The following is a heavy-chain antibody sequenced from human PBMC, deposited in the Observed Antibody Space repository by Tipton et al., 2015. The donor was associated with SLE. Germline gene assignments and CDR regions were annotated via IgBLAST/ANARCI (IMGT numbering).Heavy chain of an antibody. CDR3: AKAGYCSGGNCHTYFFGY. D-gene: IGHD2-15*01. J-gene: IGHJ4*02. V-gene: IGHV3-23*01. CDR1: GLTFGKNA. CDR2: ITGSGDSP. Sequence: SLRLSCTASGLTFGKNAMSWVRQAPEKGLEWVAMITGSGDSPYYADSVKGRFTISRDNSRNILYLQMNSLRVEDTAIYYCAKAGYCSGGNCHTYFFGYWGRGSLVTVSS.